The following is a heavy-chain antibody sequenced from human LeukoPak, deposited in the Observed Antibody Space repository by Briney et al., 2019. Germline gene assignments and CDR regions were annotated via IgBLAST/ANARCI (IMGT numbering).Heavy chain of an antibody. D-gene: IGHD3-22*01. CDR1: GYTFTSYD. V-gene: IGHV1-2*02. CDR3: ASGFMGYDRSGYYDDAFDI. J-gene: IGHJ3*02. Sequence: GASVKVSCKASGYTFTSYDINWVRQATGQGLEWMGWVNPNSGGTNYAQKFQGRVAMTRDTSISTAYMELSRLRSDDTAVYYCASGFMGYDRSGYYDDAFDIWGQGTMVTVSS. CDR2: VNPNSGGT.